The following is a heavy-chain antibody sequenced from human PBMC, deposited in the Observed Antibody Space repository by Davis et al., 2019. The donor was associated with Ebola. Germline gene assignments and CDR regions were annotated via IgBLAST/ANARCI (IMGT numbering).Heavy chain of an antibody. CDR1: GFTFSSYA. V-gene: IGHV3-30-3*01. CDR2: VSFDGNNK. D-gene: IGHD3-22*01. J-gene: IGHJ6*02. CDR3: ARDREHYFDSSSYYWPYFYNGMDV. Sequence: GGSLRLSCAASGFTFSSYAMHWVRQAPGKGLEWVAVVSFDGNNKYYADSVKGRFTISRDNSKNTLYLQMNSLRAEDTAVFYCARDREHYFDSSSYYWPYFYNGMDVWGQGTTVTVSS.